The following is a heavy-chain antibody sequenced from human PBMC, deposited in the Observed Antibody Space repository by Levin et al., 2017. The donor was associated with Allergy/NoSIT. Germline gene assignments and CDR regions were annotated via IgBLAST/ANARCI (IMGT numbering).Heavy chain of an antibody. J-gene: IGHJ4*02. CDR2: IYYSGSI. V-gene: IGHV4-59*08. Sequence: NASETLSLTCTVSSGSISSYYWSWIRQPPGKGLEWIGYIYYSGSISHNPSLRSRAAMSVDTSKNQFSLKLSSVTAADTAVYYCARHASGWRGQLDYWGPGTLVTVSS. D-gene: IGHD1-14*01. CDR3: ARHASGWRGQLDY. CDR1: SGSISSYY.